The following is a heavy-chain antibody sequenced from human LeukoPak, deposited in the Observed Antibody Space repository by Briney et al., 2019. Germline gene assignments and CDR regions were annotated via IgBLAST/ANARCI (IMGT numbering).Heavy chain of an antibody. CDR2: INHSGST. D-gene: IGHD3-10*01. CDR1: GGSFSGYY. Sequence: PSETLSLTCAVYGGSFSGYYWSWIRQPPGKGLEWIGEINHSGSTNYNPSLKSRVTISVDTSKNQFSLKLSSVTAADTAAYYCAYYYGSGSYYDRYWGQGTLVTVSS. V-gene: IGHV4-34*01. CDR3: AYYYGSGSYYDRY. J-gene: IGHJ4*02.